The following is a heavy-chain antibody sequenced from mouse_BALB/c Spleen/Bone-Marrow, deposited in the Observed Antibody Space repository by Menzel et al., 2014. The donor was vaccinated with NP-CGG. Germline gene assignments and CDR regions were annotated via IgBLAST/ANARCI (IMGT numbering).Heavy chain of an antibody. CDR1: RFTLTAYY. D-gene: IGHD2-3*01. Sequence: EVRLGKSGGGLVPPGNSLRLTCADSRFTLTAYYLSTFPQPPDQALEWLSFIRNKAQDYTTEYSASVQSRFTISRDNSQSILYLQMNTLRAEDSATYYCARDEGLLRFAYWGQGTRVTASA. CDR2: IRNKAQDYTT. V-gene: IGHV7-3*02. CDR3: ARDEGLLRFAY. J-gene: IGHJ3*01.